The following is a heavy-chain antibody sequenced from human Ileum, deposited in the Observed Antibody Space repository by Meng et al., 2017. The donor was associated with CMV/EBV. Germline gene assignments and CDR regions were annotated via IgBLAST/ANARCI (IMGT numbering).Heavy chain of an antibody. CDR2: INHDGSA. V-gene: IGHV3-74*01. CDR1: GFIFSNYW. CDR3: ARGRHKYCGGDCSDAFDI. D-gene: IGHD2-21*01. Sequence: GGSLRLSCGASGFIFSNYWMHWVRQAPGKGLEWVSRINHDGSAIYADSVRGRFTISRDNAKNMVFLQVNSLRAEEDTAVYYCARGRHKYCGGDCSDAFDIWGQGTMVTVSS. J-gene: IGHJ3*02.